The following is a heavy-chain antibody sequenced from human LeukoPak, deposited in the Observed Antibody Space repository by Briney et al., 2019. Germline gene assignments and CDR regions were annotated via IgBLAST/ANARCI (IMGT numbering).Heavy chain of an antibody. CDR3: ARARRYYYDSSGHHDAFDI. CDR2: IYYSGST. V-gene: IGHV4-39*07. CDR1: GGSISSSSYY. J-gene: IGHJ3*02. Sequence: SETLSLTCTVSGGSISSSSYYWGWIRQPPGKGLEWIGSIYYSGSTYYNPSLKSRVTISVDTSKNQFSLKLSSVTAADTAVYYCARARRYYYDSSGHHDAFDIWGQGTMVTVSS. D-gene: IGHD3-22*01.